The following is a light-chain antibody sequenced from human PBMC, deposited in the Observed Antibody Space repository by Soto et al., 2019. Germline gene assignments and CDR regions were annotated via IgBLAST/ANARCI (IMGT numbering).Light chain of an antibody. CDR1: SRAVGGYNY. Sequence: QSALTQPDSVSGAPGQSMTISCTGTSRAVGGYNYVSWYQQHPGKAPNLMIYEVSNRPSGVSNRFSGSKSGNTASLTISGLPAEDEADYYCSSYTSSITVVFGGGTQLTVL. CDR3: SSYTSSITVV. CDR2: EVS. V-gene: IGLV2-14*01. J-gene: IGLJ2*01.